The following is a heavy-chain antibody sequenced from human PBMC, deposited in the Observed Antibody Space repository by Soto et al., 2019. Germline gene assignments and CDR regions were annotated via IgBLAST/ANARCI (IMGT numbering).Heavy chain of an antibody. J-gene: IGHJ4*02. D-gene: IGHD6-19*01. CDR3: AKDQTYSSGWPLIDY. CDR1: GFTFSNYA. CDR2: ISGSGDHT. Sequence: DVQLLESGGGLVQPGGSLRLSCAASGFTFSNYAMTWVRQAPGKGLEWVSTISGSGDHTYHADSVKGRFTISRDNSKNTLYLQMNSLRAEDTAVFYCAKDQTYSSGWPLIDYWGQGILVTVSS. V-gene: IGHV3-23*01.